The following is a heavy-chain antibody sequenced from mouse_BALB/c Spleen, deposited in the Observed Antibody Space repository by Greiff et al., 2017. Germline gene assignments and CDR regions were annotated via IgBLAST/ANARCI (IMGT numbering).Heavy chain of an antibody. CDR2: ISSGGSYT. V-gene: IGHV5-6-4*01. CDR3: TREEGNYYAMDY. CDR1: GFTFSSYT. D-gene: IGHD2-1*01. J-gene: IGHJ4*01. Sequence: EVHLVESGGGLVKPGGSLKLSCAASGFTFSSYTMSWVRQTPEKRLEWVATISSGGSYTYYPDSVKGRFTISRDNAKNTLYLQMSSLKSEDTAMYYCTREEGNYYAMDYWGQGTSVTVSS.